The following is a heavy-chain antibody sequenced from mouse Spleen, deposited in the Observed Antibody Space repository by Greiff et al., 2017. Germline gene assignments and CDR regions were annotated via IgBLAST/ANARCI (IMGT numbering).Heavy chain of an antibody. V-gene: IGHV1-59*01. CDR3: ARTMSYCSSQYYFDY. Sequence: VKLQQPGAELVRPGTSVKLSCKASGYTFTSYWMPWVKQRPGQGLEWIGVIDPSDSYTNYNQKFKGKATLTVDTSSSTAYMQLSSLTSADSAVYYCARTMSYCSSQYYFDYWGQGTPLTVSA. D-gene: IGHD1-1*01. CDR2: IDPSDSYT. CDR1: GYTFTSYW. J-gene: IGHJ2*01.